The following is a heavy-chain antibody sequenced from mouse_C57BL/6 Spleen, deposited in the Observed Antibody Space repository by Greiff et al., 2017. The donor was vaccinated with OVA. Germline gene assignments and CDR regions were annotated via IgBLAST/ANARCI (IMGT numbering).Heavy chain of an antibody. D-gene: IGHD2-2*01. J-gene: IGHJ3*01. V-gene: IGHV1-55*01. CDR3: ARSYGYVGFAY. CDR1: GYTFTSYW. CDR2: IYPGSGST. Sequence: VQLQQPGAELVKPGASVKMSCKASGYTFTSYWITWVKQRPGQGLAWIGDIYPGSGSTNYNEKSKSKATLTVDTASSTAYMQLSSLTSEDSAVYYCARSYGYVGFAYWGQGTLVTVAA.